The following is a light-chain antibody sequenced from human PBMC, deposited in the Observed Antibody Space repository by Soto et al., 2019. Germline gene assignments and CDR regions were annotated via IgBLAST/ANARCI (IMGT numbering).Light chain of an antibody. V-gene: IGKV3-15*01. CDR1: QSVGSN. Sequence: EIVMTQSPATLPVSPGERATLSCRASQSVGSNLAWYQQKPGQAPRLLIYGASTRATGIPARFSGSGSGTEFTLTISSLQSEDFAVYYCQQYNNWPPLTFGGGTKVDIK. CDR3: QQYNNWPPLT. J-gene: IGKJ4*01. CDR2: GAS.